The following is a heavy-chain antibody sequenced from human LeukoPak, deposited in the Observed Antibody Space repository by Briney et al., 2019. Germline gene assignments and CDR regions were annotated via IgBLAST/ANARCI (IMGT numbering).Heavy chain of an antibody. CDR3: ARGEFAWIQGSYGMNV. V-gene: IGHV3-7*01. Sequence: GGSLRLSCAASGFTFSDYWMSWVRQAPGKGPEWVANIKQDGSDKYYVDSVRGRFTISRDNAKNALYLQMNSLRAEDTAVYYCARGEFAWIQGSYGMNVWGQGTTVTVSS. J-gene: IGHJ6*02. D-gene: IGHD5-18*01. CDR2: IKQDGSDK. CDR1: GFTFSDYW.